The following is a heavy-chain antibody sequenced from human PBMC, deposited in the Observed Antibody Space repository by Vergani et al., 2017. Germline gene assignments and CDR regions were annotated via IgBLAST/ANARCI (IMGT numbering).Heavy chain of an antibody. V-gene: IGHV3-30*03. CDR1: GFSLSRFW. D-gene: IGHD2-2*02. CDR2: ISFDGTNE. CDR3: VRDRGLCAGGRCYTEAWDY. Sequence: VQLVESGGGLVQPGGSLRLSCAASGFSLSRFWMSWVRQAPEKGLGWVVGISFDGTNEYYPDLVKGRFTISRDIAKNTLYLQVRSLRLEDTGVYHCVRDRGLCAGGRCYTEAWDYWGQGTPVTVSS. J-gene: IGHJ4*02.